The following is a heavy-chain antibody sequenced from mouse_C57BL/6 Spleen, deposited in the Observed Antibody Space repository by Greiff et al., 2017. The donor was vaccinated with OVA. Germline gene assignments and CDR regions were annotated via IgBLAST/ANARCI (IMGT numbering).Heavy chain of an antibody. CDR2: INPYNGGT. CDR1: GYTFTDYY. D-gene: IGHD1-1*01. CDR3: ARNEFDYYGSSYGYFDV. J-gene: IGHJ1*03. V-gene: IGHV1-19*01. Sequence: EVQLQQSGPVLVKPGASVKMSCKASGYTFTDYYMNWVKQSHGKSLEWIGVINPYNGGTSYNQKFKGKATLTVDKSSSTAYMELNSLTSEDSAVYYCARNEFDYYGSSYGYFDVWGTGTTVTVSS.